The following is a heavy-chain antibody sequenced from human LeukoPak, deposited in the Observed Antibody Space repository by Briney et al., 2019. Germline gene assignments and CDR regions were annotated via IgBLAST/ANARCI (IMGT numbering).Heavy chain of an antibody. V-gene: IGHV3-53*01. CDR2: IYSDGKT. CDR3: AREWELQDGFDI. Sequence: PGGSLRLSCAASGFIVSSNYMTWVRQAPGKGLEWVSVIYSDGKTYYADSVKGRFTISRDNSKNTLYPQMNSLRAEDTAVYYCAREWELQDGFDIWGQGTMVTVSS. D-gene: IGHD1-26*01. CDR1: GFIVSSNY. J-gene: IGHJ3*02.